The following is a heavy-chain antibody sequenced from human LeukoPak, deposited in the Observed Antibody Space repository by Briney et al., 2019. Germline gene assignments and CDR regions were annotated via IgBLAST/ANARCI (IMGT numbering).Heavy chain of an antibody. CDR1: GFTFNDYG. CDR2: IRYDGSNK. V-gene: IGHV3-30*02. D-gene: IGHD1-26*01. Sequence: PGGSLRLSCAASGFTFNDYGMHWVRQAPGKGLEWVAFIRYDGSNKYYADSVKGRFTISRDNAKNSLYLQMNSLRAEDTAVYYCARDGGSYGPGDYWGQGTLVTVSS. J-gene: IGHJ4*02. CDR3: ARDGGSYGPGDY.